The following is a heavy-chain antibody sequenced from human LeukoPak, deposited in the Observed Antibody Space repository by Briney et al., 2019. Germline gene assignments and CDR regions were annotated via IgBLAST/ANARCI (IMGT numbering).Heavy chain of an antibody. V-gene: IGHV4-59*08. CDR3: ATLPSDSSGKH. J-gene: IGHJ4*02. Sequence: PSETLSLTCTVSGGSISSYYWSWIRQPPGKGLEWIGYIYYSGSTNYNPSLKSRVTISVDTSKNQFSLKLSSVTAADTAVYYCATLPSDSSGKHWGQGTLVTVSS. D-gene: IGHD3-22*01. CDR2: IYYSGST. CDR1: GGSISSYY.